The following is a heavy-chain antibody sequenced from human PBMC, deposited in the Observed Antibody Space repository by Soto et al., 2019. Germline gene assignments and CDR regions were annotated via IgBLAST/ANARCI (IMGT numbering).Heavy chain of an antibody. CDR2: INHSGNT. D-gene: IGHD6-19*01. CDR3: ARLSGIEVAGSYYGMDV. CDR1: GGSFSGYY. Sequence: PSETLSLTRGVSGGSFSGYYRSWIRQLPGKGLEWIGEINHSGNTNYNPSLKSRFTISVDTSKNQFSLKLSSVTAADTAVYYCARLSGIEVAGSYYGMDVWGQGATVTVS. V-gene: IGHV4-34*01. J-gene: IGHJ6*02.